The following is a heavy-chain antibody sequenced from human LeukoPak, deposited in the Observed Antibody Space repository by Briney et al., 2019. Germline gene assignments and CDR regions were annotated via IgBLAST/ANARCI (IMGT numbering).Heavy chain of an antibody. CDR1: GFTFSSSS. Sequence: GGSLRLSCAASGFTFSSSSMNWVRQAPGKGLEWVSSISSSSSYIYYADSVKGRFTISRDNAKNSLYLQMNSLRAVDTAVYYCARVEGYYDSSGYRTDAFDIWGQGTMVTVSS. D-gene: IGHD3-22*01. J-gene: IGHJ3*02. CDR3: ARVEGYYDSSGYRTDAFDI. V-gene: IGHV3-21*06. CDR2: ISSSSSYI.